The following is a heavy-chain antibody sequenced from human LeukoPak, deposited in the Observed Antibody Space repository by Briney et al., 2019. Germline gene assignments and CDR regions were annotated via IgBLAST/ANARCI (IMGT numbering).Heavy chain of an antibody. CDR1: GGSISSYY. Sequence: KASETLSLTCTVSGGSISSYYWSWIRQPPGKGLEWIGYIYYTGTTNYNPSLKSRVTISVDTSKSQFSLRLSSVTAADTAVYYCASSYGDYRHDAFDIWGQGTMVTVSS. CDR3: ASSYGDYRHDAFDI. J-gene: IGHJ3*02. CDR2: IYYTGTT. D-gene: IGHD4-17*01. V-gene: IGHV4-59*08.